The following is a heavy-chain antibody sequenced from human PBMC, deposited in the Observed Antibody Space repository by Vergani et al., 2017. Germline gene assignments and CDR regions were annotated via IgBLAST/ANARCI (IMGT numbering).Heavy chain of an antibody. D-gene: IGHD3-16*01. V-gene: IGHV4-61*02. J-gene: IGHJ4*02. CDR1: GDSITSSTYY. CDR3: AGGYYGRVYN. CDR2: IYTTGST. Sequence: QVQLQESGPGLVKPSQTLSLICSVSGDSITSSTYYWSWTRQPAGKGLEYIGRIYTTGSTNYNHSLKSRVTIAVDTSKNQFSLKLSSVTAADTAMYYGAGGYYGRVYNWCQGTLFTISS.